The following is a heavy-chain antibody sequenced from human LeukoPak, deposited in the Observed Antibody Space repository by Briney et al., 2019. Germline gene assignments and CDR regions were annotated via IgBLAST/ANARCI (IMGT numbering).Heavy chain of an antibody. CDR2: IYPRDSNT. D-gene: IGHD6-13*01. J-gene: IGHJ5*02. V-gene: IGHV5-51*01. CDR1: GYSFTSYW. CDR3: ARHPIAAGGAYNWFDP. Sequence: GEPLKISCKGSGYSFTSYWIGWVRQMPGKGLEWMGIIYPRDSNTIYSPSFQGQVTISVDTSINTAYLQWISLKASDTAMYYCARHPIAAGGAYNWFDPWGQGTLVTVSS.